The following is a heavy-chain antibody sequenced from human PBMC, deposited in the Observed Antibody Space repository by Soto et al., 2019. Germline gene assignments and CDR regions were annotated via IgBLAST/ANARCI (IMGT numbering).Heavy chain of an antibody. CDR3: ARDGGYGSSSGQYYYYYYGMDV. V-gene: IGHV3-7*01. J-gene: IGHJ6*02. D-gene: IGHD6-6*01. CDR2: IKQDGSEK. Sequence: GGSLRLSCAASGFTFSSYWMSWVRQAPGKGLEWVANIKQDGSEKYYVDSVKGRFTISRDNAKNSLYLQMNSLRAEDTAVYYCARDGGYGSSSGQYYYYYYGMDVWGQGTTVTVSS. CDR1: GFTFSSYW.